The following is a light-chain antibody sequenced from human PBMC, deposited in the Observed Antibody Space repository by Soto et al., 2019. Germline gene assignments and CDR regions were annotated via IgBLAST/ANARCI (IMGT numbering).Light chain of an antibody. Sequence: DIQLTQAPSFLSASAGDRVSITCRASQAISSYLAWYQQKPGRAPKLLIYAASTLQSGVPSRFSGSGSGTDFTLTISRLEPEDFAVYYCHQYNSYSTFGQGTKVDIK. V-gene: IGKV1-9*01. CDR3: HQYNSYST. CDR2: AAS. CDR1: QAISSY. J-gene: IGKJ1*01.